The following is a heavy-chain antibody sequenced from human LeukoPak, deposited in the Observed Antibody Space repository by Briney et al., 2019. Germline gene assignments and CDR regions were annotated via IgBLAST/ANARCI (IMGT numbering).Heavy chain of an antibody. CDR1: GGTFSSYA. CDR3: ARDFSGYEAPGY. D-gene: IGHD5-12*01. Sequence: SVKVSCKASGGTFSSYAISWVRQAPGQGLEWMGRIIPILGIANYAQKFQGRVTITADKSTSTAYMELSSLRSEDTAVYYCARDFSGYEAPGYWGQGTLVTVSS. V-gene: IGHV1-69*04. J-gene: IGHJ4*02. CDR2: IIPILGIA.